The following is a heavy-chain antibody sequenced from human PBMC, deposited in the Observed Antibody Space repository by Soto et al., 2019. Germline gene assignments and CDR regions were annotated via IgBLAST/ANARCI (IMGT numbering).Heavy chain of an antibody. CDR2: ISSSGGST. J-gene: IGHJ6*02. CDR1: GFTFSSYA. V-gene: IGHV3-23*01. D-gene: IGHD2-15*01. CDR3: AKDKVVAAILARYYYYGMDV. Sequence: PGGSLRLSCAASGFTFSSYAMSWVRQAPGKGLEWVSTISSSGGSTHYADSVKGRFTISRDNSKNTPYLQMNSLRAEDTAVYYCAKDKVVAAILARYYYYGMDVWGQGTTVTVSS.